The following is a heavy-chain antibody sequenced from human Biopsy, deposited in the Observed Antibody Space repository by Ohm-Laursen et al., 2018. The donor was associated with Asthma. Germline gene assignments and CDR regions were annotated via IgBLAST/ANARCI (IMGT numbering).Heavy chain of an antibody. CDR2: VTYDGISQ. D-gene: IGHD2-8*01. J-gene: IGHJ6*02. Sequence: SLSLSCAAPGFTFSNYGMHWVRQVAGKGLDWVAVVTYDGISQYYAESVKGRFTISRDNSRNTLNLQMNSVRPDDTAVYFCARERAGVLGSYNGMDVWGPGTTVSVSS. V-gene: IGHV3-30*03. CDR3: ARERAGVLGSYNGMDV. CDR1: GFTFSNYG.